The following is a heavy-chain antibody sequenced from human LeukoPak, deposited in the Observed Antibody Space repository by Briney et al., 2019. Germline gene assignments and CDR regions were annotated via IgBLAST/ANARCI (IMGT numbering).Heavy chain of an antibody. CDR1: GGSFSGYY. CDR3: ARAPQSDYGTHWYFDL. J-gene: IGHJ2*01. Sequence: SETLSLTSAVDGGSFSGYYWSWIRQPPGKGLEWIGEINHSGSTKYNPSLKSRVTISVDTSKNQFSLKVSSMTAADTAVYYCARAPQSDYGTHWYFDLWGRGTLVTVSS. V-gene: IGHV4-34*01. CDR2: INHSGST. D-gene: IGHD4-17*01.